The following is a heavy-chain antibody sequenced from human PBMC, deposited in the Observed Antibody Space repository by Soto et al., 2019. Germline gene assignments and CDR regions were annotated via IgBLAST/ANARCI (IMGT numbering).Heavy chain of an antibody. V-gene: IGHV1-3*01. D-gene: IGHD4-17*01. CDR3: ARDDDYGDFYYYYGMDV. CDR2: INAGNGNT. Sequence: ASVKVSCKASGYTFTSYAMHWVRQAPGQRLEWMGWINAGNGNTKYSQKFQGRVTITRDTSASTAYMELSSLRSEDTAVYYCARDDDYGDFYYYYGMDVWGQGTTVTVSS. CDR1: GYTFTSYA. J-gene: IGHJ6*02.